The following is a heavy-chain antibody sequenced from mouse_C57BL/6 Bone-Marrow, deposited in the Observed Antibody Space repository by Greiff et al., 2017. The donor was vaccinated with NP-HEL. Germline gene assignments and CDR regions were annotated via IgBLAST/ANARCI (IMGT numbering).Heavy chain of an antibody. CDR1: GFTFSSYA. CDR3: ARGLYYYGSSSYAMDY. J-gene: IGHJ4*01. CDR2: ISDGGSYT. D-gene: IGHD1-1*01. Sequence: EVKLVESGGGLVKPGGSLKLSCAASGFTFSSYAMSWVRQTPEKRLEWVATISDGGSYTYYPDNVKGRFTISRDNAKNNLYLQMSHLKSEDTAMYYCARGLYYYGSSSYAMDYWGQGSSVTVSS. V-gene: IGHV5-4*03.